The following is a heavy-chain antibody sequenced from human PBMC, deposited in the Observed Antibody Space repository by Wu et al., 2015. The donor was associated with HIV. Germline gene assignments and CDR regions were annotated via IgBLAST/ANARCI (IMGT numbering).Heavy chain of an antibody. CDR3: ARGRPVDYYGSGIEIDI. V-gene: IGHV1-8*01. CDR2: MNSNSGNT. CDR1: GYTFTRDD. Sequence: QVQLVQSGAEVKKPGASVKVSCKASGYTFTRDDINWVRQATGQGLEWMGWMNSNSGNTGYAQKFQGRVIMTRNTSINTAYMELSSLRSEDTAVYYCARGRPVDYYGSGIEIDIWGQGTTVTVSS. J-gene: IGHJ3*02. D-gene: IGHD3-10*01.